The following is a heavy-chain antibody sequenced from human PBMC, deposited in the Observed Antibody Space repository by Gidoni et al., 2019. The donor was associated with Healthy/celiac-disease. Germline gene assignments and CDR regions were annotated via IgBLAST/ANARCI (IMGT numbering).Heavy chain of an antibody. CDR1: GYTLTESS. CDR3: TLLQRLIGYYYYGMDV. Sequence: QVQLVQSGAEVKKPGASVKVPCKVSGYTLTESSMHWVRQSPGKGLEWMGGFDPEDGETIYAQKFQGRVTMTEDTSTDTAYMELSSLRSEDTAVYYCTLLQRLIGYYYYGMDVWGQGTTVTVSS. D-gene: IGHD1-1*01. V-gene: IGHV1-24*01. J-gene: IGHJ6*02. CDR2: FDPEDGET.